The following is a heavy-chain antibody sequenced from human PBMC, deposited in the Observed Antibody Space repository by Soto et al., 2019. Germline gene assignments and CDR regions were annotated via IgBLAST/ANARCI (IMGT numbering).Heavy chain of an antibody. CDR3: VRDDFRAAVSLFYFEN. V-gene: IGHV3-53*01. J-gene: IGHJ4*02. CDR2: IYSADSAGST. D-gene: IGHD6-13*01. Sequence: HPGGSLRLSCAASGFTVSSHYMSWVRQAPGKGLEWVSIIYSADSAGSTYYADSVKGRFTISRDNAKKSLYLQMSSLRAEDTALYYCVRDDFRAAVSLFYFENWGQGTQVTVSS. CDR1: GFTVSSHY.